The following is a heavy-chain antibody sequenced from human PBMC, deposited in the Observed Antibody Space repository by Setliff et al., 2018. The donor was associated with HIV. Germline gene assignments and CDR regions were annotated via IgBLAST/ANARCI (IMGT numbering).Heavy chain of an antibody. Sequence: GGSLRLSCAASGFTFSSYSMNWVRQAPGKGLEWVSSISSSSSYIYYADSVKGRFTISRDNAKNSLYLQMNSLRAEDTAVYYCARDPYCSGGSCYGYWGQGTLVTVSS. V-gene: IGHV3-21*01. J-gene: IGHJ4*02. CDR3: ARDPYCSGGSCYGY. CDR2: ISSSSSYI. D-gene: IGHD2-15*01. CDR1: GFTFSSYS.